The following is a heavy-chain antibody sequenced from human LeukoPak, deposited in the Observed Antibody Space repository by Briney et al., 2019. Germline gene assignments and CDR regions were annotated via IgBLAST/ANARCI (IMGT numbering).Heavy chain of an antibody. J-gene: IGHJ1*01. V-gene: IGHV3-7*01. Sequence: GGSLRLSCAASGFTFSDYYMTWIRQAPGKGLEWVPNIKTDASEKYYADSVKGRFTISRDNAKMSLYLQMNSLRVEGTAVYYCATYSTRNAREFQSWGQGTLVTVSS. CDR3: ATYSTRNAREFQS. D-gene: IGHD4-11*01. CDR1: GFTFSDYY. CDR2: IKTDASEK.